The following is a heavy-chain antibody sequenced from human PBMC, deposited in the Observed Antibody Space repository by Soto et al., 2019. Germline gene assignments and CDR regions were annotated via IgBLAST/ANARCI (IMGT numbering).Heavy chain of an antibody. CDR3: ARLQGYCSGGSCSHWFDP. CDR2: IYYSGST. D-gene: IGHD2-15*01. V-gene: IGHV4-59*08. Sequence: PSETLSLTCTVSGGSISSYYWSWIRQPPGKGLEWIGYIYYSGSTNYNPSLKSRVTISVDTSKNQFSLKLSSVTAADTAVYYCARLQGYCSGGSCSHWFDPWGQGTLVTVSS. J-gene: IGHJ5*02. CDR1: GGSISSYY.